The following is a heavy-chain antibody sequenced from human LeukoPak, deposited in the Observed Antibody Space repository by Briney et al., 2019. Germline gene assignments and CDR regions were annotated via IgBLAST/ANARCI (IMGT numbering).Heavy chain of an antibody. CDR1: GGSFSGYY. Sequence: PSETLSLTCAVYGGSFSGYYWSWIRQPPGKGLEWIGEINHSGSTNYNPSLKSRVTISVDTSKNQFSLKLSSVTAADTAVYYCARSLGYGSGSYYYYYYGMDVWGQGTTVTVSS. D-gene: IGHD3-10*01. CDR2: INHSGST. CDR3: ARSLGYGSGSYYYYYYGMDV. J-gene: IGHJ6*02. V-gene: IGHV4-34*01.